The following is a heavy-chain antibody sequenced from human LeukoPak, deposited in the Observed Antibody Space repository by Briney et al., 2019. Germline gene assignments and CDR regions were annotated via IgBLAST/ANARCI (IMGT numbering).Heavy chain of an antibody. Sequence: GGSLRLSCAVSGLRFRNYGMHWVRQAPGKGLEWVAVIYYDGSNQYYVDSVKGRFTVSRDNAKNTLYLQMDSLRAEDTAVYYCATDRNSGKYYDYWGQGTLVTVSS. V-gene: IGHV3-33*01. D-gene: IGHD1-26*01. CDR3: ATDRNSGKYYDY. CDR1: GLRFRNYG. CDR2: IYYDGSNQ. J-gene: IGHJ4*02.